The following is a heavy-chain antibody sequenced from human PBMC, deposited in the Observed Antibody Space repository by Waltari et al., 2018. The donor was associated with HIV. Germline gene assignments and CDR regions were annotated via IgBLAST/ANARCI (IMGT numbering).Heavy chain of an antibody. D-gene: IGHD5-12*01. CDR1: GFSLRTPGLG. Sequence: QISLKESGPAMVKPRQTLTLTCTFSGFSLRTPGLGVGWIRQRPGKAPEWLALVYWNDVQHFTPALKTSLAISKATSKNHVVLTRTNMGPMDTGTYYCAHIAYRGSESGRHGFATWGQGLQVSVTS. J-gene: IGHJ5*02. CDR3: AHIAYRGSESGRHGFAT. V-gene: IGHV2-5*01. CDR2: VYWNDVQ.